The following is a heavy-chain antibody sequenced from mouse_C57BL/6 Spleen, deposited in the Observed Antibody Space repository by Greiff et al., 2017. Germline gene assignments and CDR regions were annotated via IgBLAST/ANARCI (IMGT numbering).Heavy chain of an antibody. J-gene: IGHJ3*01. D-gene: IGHD2-4*01. CDR3: AREEEIYYDYDVSFAY. V-gene: IGHV3-6*01. Sequence: EVKVEESGPGLVKPSQSLSLTCSVTGYSITSGYYWNWIRQFPGNKLEWMGYISYDGSNNYNPSLKNRISITRDTSKNQFFLKLNSVTTEDTATYYCAREEEIYYDYDVSFAYWGQGTLVTVSA. CDR1: GYSITSGYY. CDR2: ISYDGSN.